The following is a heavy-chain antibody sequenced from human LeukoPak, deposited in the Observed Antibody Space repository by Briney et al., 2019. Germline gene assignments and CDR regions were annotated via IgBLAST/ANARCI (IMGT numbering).Heavy chain of an antibody. CDR1: GHTFTRYG. D-gene: IGHD6-13*01. CDR3: AWRSLGGRSWDLDY. V-gene: IGHV1-18*01. J-gene: IGHJ4*02. Sequence: ASVSVSCTASGHTFTRYGISWVRQAPGQGLEWVGWITAYKGNTNYAQKLQGRVTITTDTSTSTAHIEMRSLRSGATAVYYCAWRSLGGRSWDLDYWGQGTLVTVSS. CDR2: ITAYKGNT.